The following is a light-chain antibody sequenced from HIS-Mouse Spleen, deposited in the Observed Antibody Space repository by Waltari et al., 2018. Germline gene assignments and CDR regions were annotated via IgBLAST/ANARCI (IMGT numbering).Light chain of an antibody. J-gene: IGKJ1*01. V-gene: IGKV1-9*01. CDR3: QQLYSYPPT. CDR2: AAS. CDR1: QGISSY. Sequence: DIQLTQSPSFLSASVGDRVTITCRASQGISSYLAWDQQKPGKAPKRLIYAASTLQSGVPSRFRGSGSGTEFTLTISSLQPEDFATYYCQQLYSYPPTFGQGTKVEIK.